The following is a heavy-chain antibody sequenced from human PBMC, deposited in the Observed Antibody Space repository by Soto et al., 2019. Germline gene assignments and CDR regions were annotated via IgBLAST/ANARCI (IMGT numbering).Heavy chain of an antibody. CDR3: ARGHGGLLWFAELPEN. CDR1: GYTFTSYD. J-gene: IGHJ4*02. CDR2: MNPNSGNT. D-gene: IGHD3-10*01. V-gene: IGHV1-8*01. Sequence: ASVKVSCKASGYTFTSYDINWVRQATGQGLEWMGWMNPNSGNTGYAQKFQGRVTMTRNTSISTAYMELSSLRSEDTAVYYCARGHGGLLWFAELPENWGQGTLVTVAS.